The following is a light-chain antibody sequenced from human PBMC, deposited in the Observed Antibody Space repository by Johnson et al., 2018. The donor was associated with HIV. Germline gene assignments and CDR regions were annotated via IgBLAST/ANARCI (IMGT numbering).Light chain of an antibody. CDR1: SSNIGNNY. CDR2: DND. Sequence: QSVLTQPPSVSAAPGQKVTISCSGSSSNIGNNYVSWYQQVPGTAPKLLIYDNDERPSGIPDRFSGSKSGASATLGITGLQTGDEANYYCGTWDNSLSAYVFGTGTKVTVL. V-gene: IGLV1-51*01. J-gene: IGLJ1*01. CDR3: GTWDNSLSAYV.